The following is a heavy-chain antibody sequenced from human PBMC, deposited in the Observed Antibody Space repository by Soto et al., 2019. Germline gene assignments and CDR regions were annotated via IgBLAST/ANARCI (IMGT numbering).Heavy chain of an antibody. J-gene: IGHJ4*01. V-gene: IGHV3-48*02. CDR3: VRDRGYSGYDLRAPLDY. Sequence: EVQLVESGGGLVQPGGSLRLSCAVSGFTFSNYNMNWVRQAPGKGLEWVSYISSSGTTIYYADSVRGRFTISRDNAKNSLSLQMNSLRDEDTAVYYCVRDRGYSGYDLRAPLDYWGHGTLVTVSS. D-gene: IGHD5-12*01. CDR2: ISSSGTTI. CDR1: GFTFSNYN.